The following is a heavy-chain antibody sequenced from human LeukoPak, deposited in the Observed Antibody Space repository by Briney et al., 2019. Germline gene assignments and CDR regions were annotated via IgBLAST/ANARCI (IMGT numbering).Heavy chain of an antibody. CDR1: GFTFSSYW. Sequence: HPGGSLRLSCAASGFTFSSYWMNWARQAPGKGLEWVASINHNGNVNYYVDSVKGRFTISRDNAKNSLYLQMNSLRAEDTAVYYCAKTSATYGGNVDCWGQGTLVTVSS. V-gene: IGHV3-7*01. CDR2: INHNGNVN. CDR3: AKTSATYGGNVDC. D-gene: IGHD4-23*01. J-gene: IGHJ4*02.